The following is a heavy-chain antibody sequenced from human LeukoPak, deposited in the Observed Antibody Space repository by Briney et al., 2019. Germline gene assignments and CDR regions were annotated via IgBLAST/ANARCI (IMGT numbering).Heavy chain of an antibody. CDR2: IPYDGSNK. CDR3: AKGRPYDFWSGLDY. CDR1: GFTFSSYG. Sequence: GGSLRLSCVASGFTFSSYGIHWVRQAPGKGLEWVAFIPYDGSNKYHADSVKGRFAISRDNSKNTLYLQMSRLRAEDTAVYYCAKGRPYDFWSGLDYWGQGTLVTVSS. J-gene: IGHJ4*02. D-gene: IGHD3-3*01. V-gene: IGHV3-30*02.